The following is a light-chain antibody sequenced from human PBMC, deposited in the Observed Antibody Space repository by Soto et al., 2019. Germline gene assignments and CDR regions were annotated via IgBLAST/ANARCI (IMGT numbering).Light chain of an antibody. V-gene: IGLV2-14*03. J-gene: IGLJ2*01. CDR2: DVI. Sequence: QSALTQPASVSGSPGQSINISCTGTSSDIGAENYVSWYQQHPGKAPKLLIYDVINRHSGVSIRFSGSKSSNTASLTISGLQAEDEAEYYCSSFTRWSTVFGGGTKLTVL. CDR3: SSFTRWSTV. CDR1: SSDIGAENY.